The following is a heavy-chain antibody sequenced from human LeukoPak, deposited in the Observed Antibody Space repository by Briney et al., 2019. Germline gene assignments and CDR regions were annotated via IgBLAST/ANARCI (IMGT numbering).Heavy chain of an antibody. CDR3: GRDRALAVSLSD. CDR1: GFSLGNFA. CDR2: VSYDGSNT. Sequence: GGSLRLSCAASGFSLGNFALRWVPQSPGKGLEWVAVVSYDGSNTYYGDSVKGRFTISRDNSKNGLFLQMTSLRVEDTAVYFCGRDRALAVSLSDWGQGTLVTVSS. J-gene: IGHJ4*02. D-gene: IGHD2-15*01. V-gene: IGHV3-30*01.